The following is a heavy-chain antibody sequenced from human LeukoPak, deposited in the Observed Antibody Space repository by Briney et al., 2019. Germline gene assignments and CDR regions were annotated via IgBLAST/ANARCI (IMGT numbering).Heavy chain of an antibody. CDR1: GGSISSGDHY. CDR2: IYYSGST. D-gene: IGHD2-21*02. Sequence: SETLSLTCSVSGGSISSGDHYWSWIRQPPGKGLEWIGYIYYSGSTYYNPSLMSRVTISVDRSKNQFSLKLSSVTAADTAVYYCARDVIVETGYFDYWGQGTLVTVSS. CDR3: ARDVIVETGYFDY. J-gene: IGHJ4*02. V-gene: IGHV4-30-4*08.